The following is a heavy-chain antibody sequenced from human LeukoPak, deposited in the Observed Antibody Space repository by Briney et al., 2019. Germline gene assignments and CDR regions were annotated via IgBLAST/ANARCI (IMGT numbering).Heavy chain of an antibody. D-gene: IGHD3-22*01. J-gene: IGHJ5*02. V-gene: IGHV1-18*01. Sequence: ASVKVSCKASGSTFSSYAISWVRQAPGQGLEWMGWISAYNGNTNYAQKLQGRVTMTTDTSTSTAYMELRSLRSDDTAVYYCARVYYYDSSGWFDPWGQGTLVTVSS. CDR2: ISAYNGNT. CDR3: ARVYYYDSSGWFDP. CDR1: GSTFSSYA.